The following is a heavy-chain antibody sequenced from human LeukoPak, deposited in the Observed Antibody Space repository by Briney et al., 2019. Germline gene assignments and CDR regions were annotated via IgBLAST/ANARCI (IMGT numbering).Heavy chain of an antibody. D-gene: IGHD3-10*01. CDR3: ASSGLHGSSGSGSYSWFDP. V-gene: IGHV1-8*01. CDR2: MNPNSGNT. CDR1: GYTFTSYD. J-gene: IGHJ5*02. Sequence: GASVKVSCKASGYTFTSYDINWVRQATGQGLEWMGWMNPNSGNTGYAQKFQGRVTMTRNTSISTAYMELSSLRSEDTAVYYCASSGLHGSSGSGSYSWFDPWGQGTLVTVSS.